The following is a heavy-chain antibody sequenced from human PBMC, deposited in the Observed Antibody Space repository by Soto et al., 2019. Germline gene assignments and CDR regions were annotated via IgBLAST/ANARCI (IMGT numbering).Heavy chain of an antibody. J-gene: IGHJ4*02. V-gene: IGHV3-30-3*01. CDR2: ISYDGSNK. CDR3: ASGAGPKLLNVDY. Sequence: GSLRLSCAASGFTFSSYAMHWVRQAPGKGLEWVAVISYDGSNKYYADSVKGRFTISRDNSKNTLYLQMNSLRAEDTAVYYCASGAGPKLLNVDYWGQGTLVTVSS. CDR1: GFTFSSYA. D-gene: IGHD2-15*01.